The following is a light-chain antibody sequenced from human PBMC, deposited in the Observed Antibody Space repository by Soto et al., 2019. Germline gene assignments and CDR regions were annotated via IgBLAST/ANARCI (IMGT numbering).Light chain of an antibody. V-gene: IGLV2-14*01. CDR3: SSYTSSSLYV. CDR2: EVT. CDR1: SSDICGHHF. Sequence: QSVLAQPASVSGSPGQSITISCTGTSSDICGHHFVSWYQQQSGEAPKLVIYEVTDRPSGVSDRFSGSKSGNTASLTISGLQPEDEADYYCSSYTSSSLYVFGTGTKVTVL. J-gene: IGLJ1*01.